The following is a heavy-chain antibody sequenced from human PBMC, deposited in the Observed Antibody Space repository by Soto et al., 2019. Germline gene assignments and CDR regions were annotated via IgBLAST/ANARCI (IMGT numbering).Heavy chain of an antibody. CDR3: ARVRCRSSSCDGNYYDGMDV. Sequence: SETLSLTCTVSGGSISSYYWTWVRQDPGKGLEWIGYIYNSGTTYYNPSLKSRVTISVDTSKNQFSLKLSSVTAADTAVYYSARVRCRSSSCDGNYYDGMDVWGQGTTVTVSS. J-gene: IGHJ6*02. CDR2: IYNSGTT. D-gene: IGHD2-2*01. CDR1: GGSISSYY. V-gene: IGHV4-59*01.